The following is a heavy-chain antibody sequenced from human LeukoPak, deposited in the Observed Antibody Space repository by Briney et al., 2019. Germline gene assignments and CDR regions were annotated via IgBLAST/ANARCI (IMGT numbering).Heavy chain of an antibody. CDR2: IYYSGST. V-gene: IGHV4-59*08. CDR3: ARPNSSSWYRDYYYYMDV. D-gene: IGHD6-13*01. Sequence: SETLSLTCTVSGGSISSYYWSWIRQPPGKGLEWIGYIYYSGSTNYNPSLKSRVTISVDTSKNQFSLKLSSVTAADTAVYYCARPNSSSWYRDYYYYMDVWGKGTTVTVSS. J-gene: IGHJ6*03. CDR1: GGSISSYY.